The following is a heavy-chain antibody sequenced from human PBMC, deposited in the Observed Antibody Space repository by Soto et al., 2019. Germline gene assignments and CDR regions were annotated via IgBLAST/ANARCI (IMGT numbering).Heavy chain of an antibody. CDR2: ISGSGQTT. V-gene: IGHV3-23*01. CDR3: AKSIGDSWTTYVFDY. Sequence: EVPLLESGGGSVQPGGSLILSCAASGFTFSSYSLSWLRQAPGKGLEWVSGISGSGQTTHYRDSVKGRFTISRDNFRNTLYLPVNRLRAADTAVYFCAKSIGDSWTTYVFDYWGQGALVTVSS. CDR1: GFTFSSYS. J-gene: IGHJ4*02. D-gene: IGHD4-4*01.